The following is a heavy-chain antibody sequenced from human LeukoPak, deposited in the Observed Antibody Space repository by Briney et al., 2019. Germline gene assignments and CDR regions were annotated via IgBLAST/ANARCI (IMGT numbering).Heavy chain of an antibody. D-gene: IGHD6-13*01. Sequence: GGSLRLSCAASGFTVSSNYMSWVRQAPGKGLEWVSVIYSGGSTYYADSVKGRFTISRDNSKNTLYLQMNSLRVEDTGVYYCARLGSSWDFFDFWGQGTLVTVSS. CDR1: GFTVSSNY. J-gene: IGHJ4*02. CDR2: IYSGGST. CDR3: ARLGSSWDFFDF. V-gene: IGHV3-66*04.